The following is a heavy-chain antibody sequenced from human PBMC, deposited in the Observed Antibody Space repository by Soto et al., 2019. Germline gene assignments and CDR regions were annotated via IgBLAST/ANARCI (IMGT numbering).Heavy chain of an antibody. CDR1: GGSMSSSSWS. CDR3: ARHPFDVSSGGSGYSGSDYYYYMDV. CDR2: IYDSGSS. Sequence: SETLSLTCTVSGGSMSSSSWSWVWMRQRPGKELEGNGSIYDSGSSYYNPSLKSRITIAVDTSKYQFSLNPSAATAADAAGYCCARHPFDVSSGGSGYSGSDYYYYMDVWGKGTTVTVSS. V-gene: IGHV4-39*01. D-gene: IGHD2-15*01. J-gene: IGHJ6*03.